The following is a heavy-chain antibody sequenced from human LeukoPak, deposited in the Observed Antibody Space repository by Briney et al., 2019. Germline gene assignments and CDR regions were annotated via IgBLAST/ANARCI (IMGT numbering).Heavy chain of an antibody. CDR1: GFSFSHYA. D-gene: IGHD2-15*01. CDR2: ISYDGNHK. Sequence: PGGSLRLSCAASGFSFSHYAMHWVRQAPGKGLEWVAVISYDGNHKYYADSVKGRFIISRDNAKNSLYLQMNSLRAEDTAVYYCARGRGTAVVATHCFDPWGRGTLVTVSS. CDR3: ARGRGTAVVATHCFDP. V-gene: IGHV3-30*07. J-gene: IGHJ5*02.